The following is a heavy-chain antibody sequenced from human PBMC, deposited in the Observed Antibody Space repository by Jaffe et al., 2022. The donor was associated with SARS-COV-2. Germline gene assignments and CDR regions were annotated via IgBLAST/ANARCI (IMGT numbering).Heavy chain of an antibody. Sequence: EVQLVQSGGGLVQPGGSLRLSCVASGFSFSTQWMHWVRQAPGKGLVWVSRINTGGSSTVYADSVKGRFTISRDDAKSTLYLQMNSLRVEDTAVYYCARDPNDRSGGDSAWGQGTLVTVSS. J-gene: IGHJ5*02. CDR3: ARDPNDRSGGDSA. CDR2: INTGGSST. D-gene: IGHD2-21*02. CDR1: GFSFSTQW. V-gene: IGHV3-74*01.